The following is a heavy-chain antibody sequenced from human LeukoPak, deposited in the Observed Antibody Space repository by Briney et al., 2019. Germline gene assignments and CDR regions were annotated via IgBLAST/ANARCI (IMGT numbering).Heavy chain of an antibody. CDR1: GGSISSSSYY. CDR3: ARGLYYDSTRGAFDI. J-gene: IGHJ3*02. Sequence: PSETLSLTCTVFGGSISSSSYYWGWIRQPPGKGLEWIGSIYYSGSTNYNPSLKSRVTISVDTSKNQFSLKLSSVTAADTAVYYCARGLYYDSTRGAFDIWGQGTMVTVSS. V-gene: IGHV4-39*07. D-gene: IGHD3-22*01. CDR2: IYYSGST.